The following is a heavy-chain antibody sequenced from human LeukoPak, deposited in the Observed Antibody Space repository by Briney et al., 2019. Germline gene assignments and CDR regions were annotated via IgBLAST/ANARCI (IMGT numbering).Heavy chain of an antibody. J-gene: IGHJ4*02. CDR2: FEPEDGET. Sequence: GASVKVSCKVSGYTLTELSMHWVRQAPGKWLEWMGGFEPEDGETIYAQKFQGRVTMTEDTSTDTAYMELSSLRSEDTAVYYCATASYSSSWYALDYWGQGTLVTVSS. CDR3: ATASYSSSWYALDY. V-gene: IGHV1-24*01. D-gene: IGHD6-13*01. CDR1: GYTLTELS.